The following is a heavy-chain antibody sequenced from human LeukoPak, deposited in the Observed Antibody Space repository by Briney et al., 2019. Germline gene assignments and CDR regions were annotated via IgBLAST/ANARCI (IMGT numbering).Heavy chain of an antibody. CDR1: GGTFSIYA. CDR3: ARDLGGPRGYSYGPFQH. CDR2: IIPIFGTA. Sequence: SVNVSCKASGGTFSIYAISWVRQAPGQGLEWMGGIIPIFGTANYAQKFQGRVTITADESTSTAYMELSSLRSEDTAVYYCARDLGGPRGYSYGPFQHWGQGTLVTVSS. J-gene: IGHJ1*01. D-gene: IGHD5-18*01. V-gene: IGHV1-69*13.